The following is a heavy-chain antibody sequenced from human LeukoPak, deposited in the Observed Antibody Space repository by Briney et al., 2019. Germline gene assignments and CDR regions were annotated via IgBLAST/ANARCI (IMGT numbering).Heavy chain of an antibody. Sequence: SGGSLRLSCAASGFTFSGSAMHWVRQASGKGLEWVGRIRSKANSYATAYAASVKGRFTISRDDSKNTAYLQMNSLKTEDTAVYYCTRHHIVVEPDYWGQGTLVTVSS. D-gene: IGHD2-21*01. CDR3: TRHHIVVEPDY. CDR1: GFTFSGSA. J-gene: IGHJ4*02. V-gene: IGHV3-73*01. CDR2: IRSKANSYAT.